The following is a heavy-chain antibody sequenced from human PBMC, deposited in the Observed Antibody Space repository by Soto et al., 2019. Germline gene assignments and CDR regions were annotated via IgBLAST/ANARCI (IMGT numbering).Heavy chain of an antibody. CDR2: ISDAAGSA. CDR3: ARPYGGTIRDAPDL. V-gene: IGHV3-23*01. Sequence: LILCCVGSGFTFSRYAMRWFRQVPGKGLECVSSISDAAGSAYYVDSVKGRFTISRDNSKKTLYLQMNSLRAEDSAVYYGARPYGGTIRDAPDLWGPGTLVTVSS. D-gene: IGHD4-17*01. CDR1: GFTFSRYA. J-gene: IGHJ3*01.